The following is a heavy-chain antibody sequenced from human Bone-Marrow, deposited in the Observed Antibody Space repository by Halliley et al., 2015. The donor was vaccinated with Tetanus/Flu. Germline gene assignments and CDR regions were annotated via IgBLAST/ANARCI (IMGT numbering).Heavy chain of an antibody. CDR2: ISGYNGEK. J-gene: IGHJ6*02. V-gene: IGHV1-18*01. CDR1: GYIFTSYG. D-gene: IGHD1-1*01. Sequence: QLVQSGGEVKKPEASVRVSCKASGYIFTSYGISWVRQAPGQGLEWMGWISGYNGEKNYAQKFRDRLTMTTDTSTTTAYMELRSLRSDDTAVYYCATDGRFGPHDAWYGLDVWGQGTTVTVSS. CDR3: ATDGRFGPHDAWYGLDV.